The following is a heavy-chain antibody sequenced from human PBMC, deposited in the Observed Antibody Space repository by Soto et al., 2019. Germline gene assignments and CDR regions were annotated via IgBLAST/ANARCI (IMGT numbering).Heavy chain of an antibody. V-gene: IGHV1-2*06. J-gene: IGHJ4*03. CDR2: ISPYSGDT. Sequence: ASVRVSCKACGYTLPDSYVHWVRQAPGQGIEWMGRISPYSGDTDYAQGFQGRVTVTRDTSISTAYMELSRLGSDDTAVYYCASLWYCRPIHRTPRSIHFWGPGPFVT. D-gene: IGHD6-13*01. CDR1: GYTLPDSY. CDR3: ASLWYCRPIHRTPRSIHF.